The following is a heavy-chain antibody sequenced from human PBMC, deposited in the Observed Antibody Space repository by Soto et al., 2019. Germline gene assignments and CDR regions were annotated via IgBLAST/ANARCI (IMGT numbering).Heavy chain of an antibody. D-gene: IGHD2-2*01. CDR2: IYTSGST. CDR3: ARACSSNNCYDVFDY. CDR1: GGSISSYY. Sequence: SETLSLTCTVSGGSISSYYWSWIRQPAGKGLGWIGRIYTSGSTNYNPSLKSRVTMSVDTSKNQFSLKLSSVTAADTAVYYCARACSSNNCYDVFDYWGQGTLVTVSS. V-gene: IGHV4-4*07. J-gene: IGHJ4*02.